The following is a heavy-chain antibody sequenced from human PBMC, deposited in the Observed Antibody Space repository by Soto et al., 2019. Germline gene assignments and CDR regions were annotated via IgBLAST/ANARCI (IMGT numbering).Heavy chain of an antibody. J-gene: IGHJ4*02. CDR2: IYYSGST. Sequence: SSGTLSPTPTVSCGSIRRYYWGWIRQPPGKGLEWIGYIYYSGSTNYNPSLKSRVTISVDTSKNQFSLKLSSVTAADTAVYYCARRYGSSFDYWGQGTLVTVSS. CDR1: CGSIRRYY. CDR3: ARRYGSSFDY. V-gene: IGHV4-59*08. D-gene: IGHD6-13*01.